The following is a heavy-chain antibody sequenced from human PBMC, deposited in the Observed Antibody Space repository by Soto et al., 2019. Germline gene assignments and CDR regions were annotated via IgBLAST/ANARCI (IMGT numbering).Heavy chain of an antibody. J-gene: IGHJ4*02. Sequence: QVQLVQSGAEVKKPGASVKVSCKASGYTFTSYGLRWGRQAPGQGLEWMGWISGYNGNTKYAQKPQGRVTMTTHTSTSTAYMELRSLRSDDTAVYYCARDLRAQIVDYWGQGTRVTVSS. CDR3: ARDLRAQIVDY. CDR1: GYTFTSYG. V-gene: IGHV1-18*01. D-gene: IGHD3-22*01. CDR2: ISGYNGNT.